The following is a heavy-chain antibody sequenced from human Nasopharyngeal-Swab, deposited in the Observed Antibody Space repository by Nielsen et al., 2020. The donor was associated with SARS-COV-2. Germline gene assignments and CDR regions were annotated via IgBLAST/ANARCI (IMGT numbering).Heavy chain of an antibody. V-gene: IGHV3-74*03. J-gene: IGHJ4*01. D-gene: IGHD1-26*01. CDR2: VNEDGTTI. CDR3: TSDLSGPVDL. CDR1: GFRLSDYW. Sequence: GGSLRLSCGSSGFRLSDYWMHWVRHVPGQGLEWVARVNEDGTTITYADSVKGRFTISRDYATNTLFLRMRSLRDDDTAVYYCTSDLSGPVDLWGLGILVTVSS.